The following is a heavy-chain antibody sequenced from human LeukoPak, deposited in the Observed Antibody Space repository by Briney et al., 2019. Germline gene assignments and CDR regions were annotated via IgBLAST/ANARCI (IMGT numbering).Heavy chain of an antibody. J-gene: IGHJ4*02. CDR3: ASSSSGWTQAHY. V-gene: IGHV1-69*13. CDR1: GGTFSSYA. CDR2: IIPIFGTA. D-gene: IGHD6-19*01. Sequence: SVKVSCKASGGTFSSYAISWVRQAPGQGLEWMGGIIPIFGTANYAQKFQGRVTITADESTSTAYMELSSLRSEDTAVYYCASSSSGWTQAHYWGQGTLVTVSS.